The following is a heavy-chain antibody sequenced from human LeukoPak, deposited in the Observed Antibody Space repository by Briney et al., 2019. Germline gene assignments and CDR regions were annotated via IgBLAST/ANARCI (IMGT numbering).Heavy chain of an antibody. J-gene: IGHJ6*02. CDR3: ARVDYDYGMDV. CDR1: GFTFSDYY. CDR2: ISSSVSTI. V-gene: IGHV3-11*01. Sequence: GGSLRLSCAASGFTFSDYYMSWIRQAPGKGLEWVSYISSSVSTIYYADSLKGRFTISRDNAKNSLYLQMNSLRAEDTAVYYCARVDYDYGMDVWGQGTTVTVSS.